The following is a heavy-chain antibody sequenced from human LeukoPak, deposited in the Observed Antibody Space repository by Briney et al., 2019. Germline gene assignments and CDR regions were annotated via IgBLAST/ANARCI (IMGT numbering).Heavy chain of an antibody. J-gene: IGHJ5*02. CDR2: IIPIFGTA. V-gene: IGHV1-69*05. CDR1: GGTFSSYA. CDR3: ARSTQPYCSGGSCYGSPVWFDP. Sequence: SVKVSCKASGGTFSSYAISWVRQAPGQGLEWMGKIIPIFGTANYAQKFQGRVTMTRDTSTSTVYMELSSLRSEDTAVYYCARSTQPYCSGGSCYGSPVWFDPWGQGTLVTVSS. D-gene: IGHD2-15*01.